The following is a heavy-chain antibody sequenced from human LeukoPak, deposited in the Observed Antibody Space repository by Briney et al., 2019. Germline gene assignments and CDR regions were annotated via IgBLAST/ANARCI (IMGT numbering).Heavy chain of an antibody. CDR1: GGSISSGAYY. CDR2: NYYGGNS. D-gene: IGHD2-2*01. Sequence: PSETLSLTCSVSGGSISSGAYYWSWIRQHPGKGLEWIGNNYYGGNSYYNPSLKSRVTISVDMSKNQFSLKLSSVTAADTAVYYCARERGIVVVPAAIHYYYYMDVWGKGTTVTVSS. J-gene: IGHJ6*03. V-gene: IGHV4-31*03. CDR3: ARERGIVVVPAAIHYYYYMDV.